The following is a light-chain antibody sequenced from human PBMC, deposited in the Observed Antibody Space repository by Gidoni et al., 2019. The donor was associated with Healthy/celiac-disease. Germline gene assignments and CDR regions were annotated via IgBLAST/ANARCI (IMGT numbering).Light chain of an antibody. CDR3: QSYDSSLSGSYV. CDR2: CNS. Sequence: QSVLKQPPSVSGAPGQRVTIPCTGRNSNIGAGYDVHCYQQLPVTAPKLLIYCNSNRPSGVPDLFSGSKSGTSASLAITGLQAEDEADYYCQSYDSSLSGSYVFGTGTKVTVL. V-gene: IGLV1-40*01. CDR1: NSNIGAGYD. J-gene: IGLJ1*01.